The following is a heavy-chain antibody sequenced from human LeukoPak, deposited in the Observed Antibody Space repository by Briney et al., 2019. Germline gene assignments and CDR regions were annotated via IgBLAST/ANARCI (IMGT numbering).Heavy chain of an antibody. CDR3: ARRPSDYGGKYYFDY. V-gene: IGHV4-39*01. CDR2: IYHSGST. J-gene: IGHJ4*02. D-gene: IGHD4-23*01. CDR1: GGSISTSSYY. Sequence: SETLSLTCTVSGGSISTSSYYWGWIRQPPGKGLEWIGTIYHSGSTYYNPSLKSRVTISVDTSKNQFSLRLSSVTAADTAVYYCARRPSDYGGKYYFDYWGQGTLVTVSS.